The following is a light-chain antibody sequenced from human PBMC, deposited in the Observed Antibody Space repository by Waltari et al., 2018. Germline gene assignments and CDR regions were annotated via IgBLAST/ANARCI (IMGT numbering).Light chain of an antibody. Sequence: DIVMTQSSDSLAVSLGERATTTCKSSQSVLFSTNNKNYLAWYQQKTGQPPKLLFYWASTRESGVPDRFSGSGSGTDFTLTISSLQAEDVAVYYCQQYRSTLWTFGQGTRVEIK. J-gene: IGKJ1*01. CDR1: QSVLFSTNNKNY. V-gene: IGKV4-1*01. CDR3: QQYRSTLWT. CDR2: WAS.